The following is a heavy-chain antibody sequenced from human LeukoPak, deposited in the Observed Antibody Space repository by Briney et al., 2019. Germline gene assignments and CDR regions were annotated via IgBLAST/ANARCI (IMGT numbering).Heavy chain of an antibody. CDR1: GFTFSNYW. J-gene: IGHJ6*02. CDR2: INTDGSGT. D-gene: IGHD3-9*01. Sequence: GGSLRLSCAASGFTFSNYWMHWVRQVPGKGLVWVSRINTDGSGTTYADSVKGRFTISRDNSKNTLYLQMDSLRAEDTAVYYCAKDASGGYDILTGYYYYGMDVWGQGTTVTVSS. V-gene: IGHV3-74*01. CDR3: AKDASGGYDILTGYYYYGMDV.